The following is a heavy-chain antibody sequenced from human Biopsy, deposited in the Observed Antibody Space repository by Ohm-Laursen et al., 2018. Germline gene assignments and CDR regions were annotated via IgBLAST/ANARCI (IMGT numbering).Heavy chain of an antibody. V-gene: IGHV4-59*08. CDR3: ARRGSGGRSFDH. J-gene: IGHJ4*02. CDR2: ISDSGST. CDR1: GGSISSFY. D-gene: IGHD2-15*01. Sequence: PSQTLSLTCVVSGGSISSFYWTWIRQPPGKRPEWIGDISDSGSTNYKPSLKSRVIISVDTSKNQFSLNLSSVTAADTAVYYCARRGSGGRSFDHWGQGTLVTVSS.